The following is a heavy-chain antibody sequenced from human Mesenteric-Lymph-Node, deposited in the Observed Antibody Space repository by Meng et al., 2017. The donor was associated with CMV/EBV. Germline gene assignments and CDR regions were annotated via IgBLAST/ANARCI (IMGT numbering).Heavy chain of an antibody. CDR3: ARVHSNYYYGMDV. D-gene: IGHD4-11*01. CDR1: GFTVSSNY. Sequence: GESLKISCAASGFTVSSNYMNWVRQAPGKGLEWVSYISSSGSTIYYADSVKGRFTISRDNAKNSLYLQMNSLRAEDTAVYYCARVHSNYYYGMDVWGQGTTVTVSS. CDR2: ISSSGSTI. V-gene: IGHV3-48*03. J-gene: IGHJ6*02.